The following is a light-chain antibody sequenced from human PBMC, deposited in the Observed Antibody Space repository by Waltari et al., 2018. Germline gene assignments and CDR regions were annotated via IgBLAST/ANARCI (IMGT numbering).Light chain of an antibody. CDR1: QSVSDY. J-gene: IGKJ5*01. CDR2: AAS. Sequence: EIVLTQSPPTLSLSPGERATLSCRASQSVSDYLAWYQQKPGQSPRLLISAASNRATGIPARFNGSGSGTDFTLTISSLEPEDFAFYYCQQRSNWPISFGQGTRLEIK. V-gene: IGKV3-11*01. CDR3: QQRSNWPIS.